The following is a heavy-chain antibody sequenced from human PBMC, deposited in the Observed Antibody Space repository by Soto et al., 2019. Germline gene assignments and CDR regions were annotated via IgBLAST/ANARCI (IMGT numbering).Heavy chain of an antibody. V-gene: IGHV1-18*04. J-gene: IGHJ4*02. Sequence: QVRLVQSGLEVKKPGASVRLSCKTSGYTFTNYGVTWVRQAPGQGLEWMGWVSAYNRNTNYAQKFEDRVIMTTDTSTSTAYLERRNLKSDDTDVYYCARERQWEPLLYWGEGTLVTVS. D-gene: IGHD1-26*01. CDR3: ARERQWEPLLY. CDR1: GYTFTNYG. CDR2: VSAYNRNT.